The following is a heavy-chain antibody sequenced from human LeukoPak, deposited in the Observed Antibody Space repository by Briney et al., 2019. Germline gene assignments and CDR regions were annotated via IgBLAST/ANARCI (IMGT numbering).Heavy chain of an antibody. J-gene: IGHJ3*02. Sequence: SETLSLTCTVSGGSISSGDYYWSWIRQPPGKGLEWIGYIYYSGSTYCNPSLKSRVTIAVDTSKNQFSLKLSSVTAADTAVYYFARLLAPAFDIWGQGTMVTVSS. V-gene: IGHV4-30-4*08. D-gene: IGHD3-3*02. CDR3: ARLLAPAFDI. CDR2: IYYSGST. CDR1: GGSISSGDYY.